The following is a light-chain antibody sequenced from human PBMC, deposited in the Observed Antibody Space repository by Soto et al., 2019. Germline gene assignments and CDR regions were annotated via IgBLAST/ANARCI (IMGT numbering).Light chain of an antibody. Sequence: EIKMTKSPSTLSASVGDRVTIPCRASQRISTWLAWYQQKPEKAPKLLIYKASSLESGVPSRFSGSGSGTAFTLTISSLQPDEFATYYCQQSDTYPLTFGGVNTVVIK. J-gene: IGKJ4*01. V-gene: IGKV1-5*03. CDR2: KAS. CDR1: QRISTW. CDR3: QQSDTYPLT.